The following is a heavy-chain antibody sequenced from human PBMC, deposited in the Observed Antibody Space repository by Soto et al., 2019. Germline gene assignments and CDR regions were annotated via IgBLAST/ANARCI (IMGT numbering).Heavy chain of an antibody. V-gene: IGHV1-8*01. CDR2: MNPNSGNT. Sequence: QVQLVQSGAEVKKPGASVKVSCKASGYTFTNYDINWVRQATGQGLEWMGWMNPNSGNTGYAQNFQGRVTMTMNTSISTAYMELSSLRSEDTAVYYCARMDRPMDGGGNWFDPWGQGTLVTVSS. J-gene: IGHJ5*02. CDR3: ARMDRPMDGGGNWFDP. CDR1: GYTFTNYD. D-gene: IGHD5-18*01.